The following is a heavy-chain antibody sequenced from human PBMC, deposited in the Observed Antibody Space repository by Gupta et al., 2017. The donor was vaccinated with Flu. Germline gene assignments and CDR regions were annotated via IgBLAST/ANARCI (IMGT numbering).Heavy chain of an antibody. CDR1: GFSFSDAW. CDR3: TTDDNGAGAKVY. V-gene: IGHV3-15*05. CDR2: IKRRTDCETR. Sequence: QLGESGGGLVTPGGSLRVSCAASGFSFSDAWLGWVRQAPGKGLEGVGRIKRRTDCETRDYAAPVKGRFTISRDDSKSTLYLKMNSLKTEDTAVYYCTTDDNGAGAKVYWGQGTLVTVSS. J-gene: IGHJ4*02. D-gene: IGHD1-26*01.